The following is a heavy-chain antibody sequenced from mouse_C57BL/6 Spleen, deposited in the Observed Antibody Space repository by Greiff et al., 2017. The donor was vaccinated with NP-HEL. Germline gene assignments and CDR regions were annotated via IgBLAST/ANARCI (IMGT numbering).Heavy chain of an antibody. CDR2: IDPNSGGT. D-gene: IGHD2-4*01. CDR3: ARSGSYDYESWFAY. V-gene: IGHV1-62-3*01. Sequence: QVQLQQPGAELVKPGASVKLSCKASGYTFTSYWMHWVKQRPGRGLEWIGRIDPNSGGTKYNEKFKGKATLTADKSSSTAYMELRSLTSEDSAVYFCARSGSYDYESWFAYWGQGTLVTVSA. J-gene: IGHJ3*01. CDR1: GYTFTSYW.